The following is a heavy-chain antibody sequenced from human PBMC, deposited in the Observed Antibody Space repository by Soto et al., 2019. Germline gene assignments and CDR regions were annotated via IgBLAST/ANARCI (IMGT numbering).Heavy chain of an antibody. D-gene: IGHD6-19*01. CDR1: GFTFSSCR. CDR3: AKLHVAGTFYFDY. J-gene: IGHJ4*02. V-gene: IGHV3-30*18. Sequence: AGSLRLSCVASGFTFSSCRLHWVRQAPGKGLEWVAVISYDGSNKYYADSVKGRFTISRDNSKNTLYLQMNSLRAEDTAVYYCAKLHVAGTFYFDYWGQGTLVTVSS. CDR2: ISYDGSNK.